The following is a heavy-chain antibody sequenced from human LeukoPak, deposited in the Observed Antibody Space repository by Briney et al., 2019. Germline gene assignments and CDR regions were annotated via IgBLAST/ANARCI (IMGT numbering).Heavy chain of an antibody. CDR1: GFTFSSYE. V-gene: IGHV3-48*03. J-gene: IGHJ4*02. CDR3: ASRVDY. CDR2: ISSGGSAI. Sequence: GGSLRLSCAASGFTFSSYEMNWVRQAPGKGLEWVSYISSGGSAIYYADSVKGRFTISRDNGKSSLYLQMNSLRAEYTAVYYCASRVDYWGQGTPVTVSS.